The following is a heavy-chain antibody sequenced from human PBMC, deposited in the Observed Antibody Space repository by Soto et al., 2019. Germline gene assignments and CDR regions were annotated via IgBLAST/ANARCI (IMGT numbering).Heavy chain of an antibody. J-gene: IGHJ6*03. CDR2: ISSSGSTI. V-gene: IGHV3-11*01. Sequence: QVQLVESGGGLVKPGGSLRLSCAASGLTFSDYYMSWIRQAPGKGLEWVSYISSSGSTIYYADSVKGRFTISRDNAKNSLYLQMNSLRAEDTALYYCARDRGVTYYYGSGCYPYYYMDVWGKGTTVTVSS. D-gene: IGHD3-10*01. CDR3: ARDRGVTYYYGSGCYPYYYMDV. CDR1: GLTFSDYY.